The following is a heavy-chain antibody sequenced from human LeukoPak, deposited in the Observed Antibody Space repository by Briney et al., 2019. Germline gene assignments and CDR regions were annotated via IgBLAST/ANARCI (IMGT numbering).Heavy chain of an antibody. CDR1: GFTFTSSA. Sequence: ASVKVSCTASGFTFTSSAMQWVRQARGQRLEWIGWIVVGSGNTNYAQKFQERVTITRDMSTSTAYMELSSLRSEDTAVYYCAASANGGYDPHYYYMDVWGKGTTVTVSS. J-gene: IGHJ6*03. V-gene: IGHV1-58*02. CDR2: IVVGSGNT. D-gene: IGHD5-12*01. CDR3: AASANGGYDPHYYYMDV.